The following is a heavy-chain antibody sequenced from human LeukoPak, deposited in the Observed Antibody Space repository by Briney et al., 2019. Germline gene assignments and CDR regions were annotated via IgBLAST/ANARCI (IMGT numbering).Heavy chain of an antibody. CDR2: INHSGST. CDR1: GGSFSGYY. V-gene: IGHV4-34*01. CDR3: ARGRDYDFWSGYYRSPRDAFDI. D-gene: IGHD3-3*01. J-gene: IGHJ3*02. Sequence: SETLSLTCAVYGGSFSGYYWSWIRQPPGKGLEWIGEINHSGSTNYNPSLKSRVTISVDTSKNRFSLKLSSVTAADTAVYYCARGRDYDFWSGYYRSPRDAFDIWGQGTMVTVSS.